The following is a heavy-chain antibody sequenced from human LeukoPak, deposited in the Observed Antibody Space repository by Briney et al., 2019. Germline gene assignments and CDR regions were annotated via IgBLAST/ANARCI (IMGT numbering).Heavy chain of an antibody. CDR3: ARAYYDILTGTPNGMDV. J-gene: IGHJ6*02. V-gene: IGHV3-13*01. CDR2: IGTAGDT. Sequence: PGGSLRLSCAASGFTFSSYDMHWVRQATGKGLEWVSAIGTAGDTYYPGSVKGRFTISRDNAKNSLYLQMNSLRAEDTAVYYCARAYYDILTGTPNGMDVWGQGTTVTVSS. D-gene: IGHD3-9*01. CDR1: GFTFSSYD.